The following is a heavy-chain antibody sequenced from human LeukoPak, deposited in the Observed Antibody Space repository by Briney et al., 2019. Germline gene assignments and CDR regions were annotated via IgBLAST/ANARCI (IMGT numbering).Heavy chain of an antibody. V-gene: IGHV4-30-4*01. Sequence: SQTLSLTCTVSGGSISSGDYCWGWIRQPPGKGLGWFGYINYSGSTYYNPSLKSRVTISVDTSKNQFSLKLSSVTAADTVVYYCARAKTRWFGELANFDFWGQGTLVTVSS. D-gene: IGHD3-10*01. CDR3: ARAKTRWFGELANFDF. CDR1: GGSISSGDYC. CDR2: INYSGST. J-gene: IGHJ4*02.